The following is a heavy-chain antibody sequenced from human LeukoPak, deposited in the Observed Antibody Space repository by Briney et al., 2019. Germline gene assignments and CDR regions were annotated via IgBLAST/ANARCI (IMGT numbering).Heavy chain of an antibody. CDR2: INHSGST. CDR1: GFTFSDYG. J-gene: IGHJ6*03. V-gene: IGHV4-34*01. D-gene: IGHD2-2*01. CDR3: ARHGKDIVVVPAARSRYYYYMDV. Sequence: GSLRLSCVASGFTFSDYGMLWIRQPPGKGLEWIGEINHSGSTNYNPSLKSRVTISVDTSKNQFSLKLSSVTAADTAVYYCARHGKDIVVVPAARSRYYYYMDVWGKGTTVTVSS.